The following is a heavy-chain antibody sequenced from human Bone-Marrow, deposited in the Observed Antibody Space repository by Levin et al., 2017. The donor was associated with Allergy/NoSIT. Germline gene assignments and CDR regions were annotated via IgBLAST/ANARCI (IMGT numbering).Heavy chain of an antibody. Sequence: GESLKISCAGSGFTFDFYAMSWVRQAPGKGLEWVSVITDSGASTHYGDSVKGRFTISRDNSKNTLYLQMNSLRADDTAVYYCARESSYVYFDHWGQGTLVTVSS. CDR3: ARESSYVYFDH. D-gene: IGHD5-18*01. J-gene: IGHJ4*02. CDR1: GFTFDFYA. V-gene: IGHV3-23*01. CDR2: ITDSGAST.